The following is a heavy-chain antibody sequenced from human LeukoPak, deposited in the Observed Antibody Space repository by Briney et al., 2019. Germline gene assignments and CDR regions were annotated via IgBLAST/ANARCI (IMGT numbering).Heavy chain of an antibody. J-gene: IGHJ3*01. CDR3: ARTSKVEAFDV. CDR1: GVTVSSTY. Sequence: GGSLRLSCAASGVTVSSTYMSWVRQAPGKGLEWVSVIYGGISTYNADSVKGRFTISKDNSKNTLFLQMNSLRAEDTAVYYCARTSKVEAFDVWGQGTMVTVSS. V-gene: IGHV3-66*01. D-gene: IGHD2-2*01. CDR2: IYGGIST.